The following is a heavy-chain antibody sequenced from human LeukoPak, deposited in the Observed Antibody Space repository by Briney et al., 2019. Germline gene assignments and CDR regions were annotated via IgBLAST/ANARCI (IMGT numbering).Heavy chain of an antibody. Sequence: GGSLRLSCAASGFTFSDYYMSWIRQAPGKGLEWVSYISSSGSTIYYADSVKGRFTIPRDNAKNSLYLQMNSLRAEDTAVYYCASSRGYYDSPEWGQGTLVTVSS. J-gene: IGHJ4*02. CDR2: ISSSGSTI. D-gene: IGHD3-22*01. CDR3: ASSRGYYDSPE. V-gene: IGHV3-11*01. CDR1: GFTFSDYY.